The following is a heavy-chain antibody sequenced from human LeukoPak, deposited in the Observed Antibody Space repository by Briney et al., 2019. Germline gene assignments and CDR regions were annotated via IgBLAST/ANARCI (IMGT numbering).Heavy chain of an antibody. Sequence: GGSLRLSCAASGFTFSTYAMGWVRQAPGKGLEWVSTISGSGGSTDYADSVKGRFTISRDNSKNTLYLQMNTLRAEDTAVYFLPGDRNCNNLFYYWGQGTLVTVPS. D-gene: IGHD2/OR15-2a*01. CDR3: PGDRNCNNLFYY. V-gene: IGHV3-23*01. J-gene: IGHJ4*01. CDR2: ISGSGGST. CDR1: GFTFSTYA.